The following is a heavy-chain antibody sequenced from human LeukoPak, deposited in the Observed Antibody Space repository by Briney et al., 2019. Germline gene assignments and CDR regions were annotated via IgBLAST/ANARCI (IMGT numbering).Heavy chain of an antibody. Sequence: SQTLSLTCAISGGSVSSNSAAWNWIRQSPSRGLEWLGRTYYRSKWYNDYAVSVKSRITINPDTSKNQFSLKLSSVTAADTAVYYCARVRRWLQFDYGMDVWGQGTTVTVSS. CDR2: TYYRSKWYN. CDR3: ARVRRWLQFDYGMDV. D-gene: IGHD5-12*01. J-gene: IGHJ6*02. CDR1: GGSVSSNSAA. V-gene: IGHV6-1*01.